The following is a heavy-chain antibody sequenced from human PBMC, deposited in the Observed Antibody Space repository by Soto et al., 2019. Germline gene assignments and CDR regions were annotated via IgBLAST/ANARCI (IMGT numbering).Heavy chain of an antibody. D-gene: IGHD1-7*01. CDR1: SY. J-gene: IGHJ3*01. CDR3: ARAGITGTTGHAALAL. CDR2: IYYSGST. Sequence: SYRGKKRQPPGKGLEWIGSIYYSGSTYYNPALNSRVTISVDTSKNQFSLKLSSVTAADTAVYYCARAGITGTTGHAALALRGQGTIVTVSS. V-gene: IGHV4-39*01.